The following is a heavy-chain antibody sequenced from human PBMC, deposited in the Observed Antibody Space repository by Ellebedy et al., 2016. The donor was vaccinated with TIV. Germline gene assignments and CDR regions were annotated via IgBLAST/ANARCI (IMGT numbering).Heavy chain of an antibody. CDR1: GFTFSSYS. D-gene: IGHD3-22*01. CDR2: ISSSSSYI. Sequence: GGSLRLXXAASGFTFSSYSMNWVRQAPGKGLEWVSSISSSSSYIYYADSVKGRFTISRDNAKNSLYLQMNSLRAEDTAVYYCARAYYYDRSLREDDAFDIWGQGTMVTVSS. J-gene: IGHJ3*02. CDR3: ARAYYYDRSLREDDAFDI. V-gene: IGHV3-21*01.